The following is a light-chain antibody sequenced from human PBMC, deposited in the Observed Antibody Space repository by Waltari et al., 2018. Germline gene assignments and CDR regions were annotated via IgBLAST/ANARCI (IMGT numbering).Light chain of an antibody. Sequence: QSALTQPASVSGSPGQSITISCTGTSSDVGTYNYVSWYQQLPGKAPKLIIYDVTTRPSGISNRFSGTKSGNTASLSISGLQAEDAAEYYCSSFTTNNSLVLGSGTKVSVL. CDR2: DVT. CDR3: SSFTTNNSLV. J-gene: IGLJ1*01. CDR1: SSDVGTYNY. V-gene: IGLV2-14*03.